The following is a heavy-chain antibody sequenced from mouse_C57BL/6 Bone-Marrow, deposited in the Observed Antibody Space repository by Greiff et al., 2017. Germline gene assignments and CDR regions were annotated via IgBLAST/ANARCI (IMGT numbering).Heavy chain of an antibody. Sequence: QVQLQQPGAELVMPGASVKLSCKASGYTFTSYWMHWVKQRPGQGLEWIGEIDPSDSYTNYNQKFKGKSTLTVDKSSSTAYMQLSSLTSEDSAVYYCARGYYEYDGDYYAMDYWGQGTSVTVSS. CDR1: GYTFTSYW. J-gene: IGHJ4*01. CDR2: IDPSDSYT. D-gene: IGHD2-4*01. CDR3: ARGYYEYDGDYYAMDY. V-gene: IGHV1-69*01.